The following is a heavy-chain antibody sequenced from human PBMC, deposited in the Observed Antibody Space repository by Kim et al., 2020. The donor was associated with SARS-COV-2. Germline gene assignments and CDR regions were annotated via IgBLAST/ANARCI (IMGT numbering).Heavy chain of an antibody. Sequence: SETLSLTCTVSGGSISSGGYYWSWIRQHPGKGLEWIGYIYYSGSTYYNPSLKSRVTISVDTSKNQFSLKLSSVTAADTAVYYCARSGITQEDTFLDYWGQGTLVTVSS. V-gene: IGHV4-31*03. CDR1: GGSISSGGYY. D-gene: IGHD3-10*01. CDR3: ARSGITQEDTFLDY. CDR2: IYYSGST. J-gene: IGHJ4*02.